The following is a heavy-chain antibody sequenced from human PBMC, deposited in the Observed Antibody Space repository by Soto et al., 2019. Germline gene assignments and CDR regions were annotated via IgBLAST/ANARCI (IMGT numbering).Heavy chain of an antibody. CDR2: IIPIFGTA. J-gene: IGHJ5*02. CDR3: ASRPRAVHWFDP. Sequence: GASVKVSCRASGGTFSSYAISWVRQAPGQGLEWMGGIIPIFGTANYAQKFQGRVTITADESTSTAYTELSSLRSEDTAVYYCASRPRAVHWFDPWGQGTLVTVSS. D-gene: IGHD6-19*01. V-gene: IGHV1-69*13. CDR1: GGTFSSYA.